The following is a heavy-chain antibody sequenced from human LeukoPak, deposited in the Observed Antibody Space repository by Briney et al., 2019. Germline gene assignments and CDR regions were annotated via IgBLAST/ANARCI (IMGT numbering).Heavy chain of an antibody. D-gene: IGHD3-9*01. J-gene: IGHJ3*02. CDR2: IYHSGST. CDR1: GYSISSGYY. V-gene: IGHV4-38-2*01. CDR3: ARPQTTYYDILTGHHDAFDI. Sequence: SETLSLTCAVSGYSISSGYYWGWIRQPPGKGLEWIGGIYHSGSTYYNPSLKSRVAISVDTSKNQFSLKLSSVTAADTAVYYCARPQTTYYDILTGHHDAFDIWGQGTMVTVSS.